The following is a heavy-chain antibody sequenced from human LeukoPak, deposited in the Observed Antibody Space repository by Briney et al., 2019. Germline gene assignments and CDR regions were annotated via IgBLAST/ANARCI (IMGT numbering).Heavy chain of an antibody. V-gene: IGHV3-23*01. Sequence: GGSLRLSCAGSGFIFSNYAMSWVRQAPGQGLEWVSTISNSGDATFYADAVKGRFTISRDNSKNTLYLQMYSLRAEDTAIYYCAKAPPYTKYFDYWGQGTLLTVSS. D-gene: IGHD1-1*01. CDR3: AKAPPYTKYFDY. CDR2: ISNSGDAT. CDR1: GFIFSNYA. J-gene: IGHJ4*02.